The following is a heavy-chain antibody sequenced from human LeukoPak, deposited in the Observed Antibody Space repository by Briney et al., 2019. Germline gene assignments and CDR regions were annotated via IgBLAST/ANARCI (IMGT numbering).Heavy chain of an antibody. D-gene: IGHD2-8*01. CDR3: ARDRCEGYCTSFDS. V-gene: IGHV4-4*07. CDR1: GGSISNYY. CDR2: IHSSGST. J-gene: IGHJ5*01. Sequence: PSETLSLTCTVSGGSISNYYWSWIRRPAGKGLEWIGRIHSSGSTNYNPSLKSRVTISVDKSKNQFSLRLSSVIAADTAVYFCARDRCEGYCTSFDSWGQGTLVTVSS.